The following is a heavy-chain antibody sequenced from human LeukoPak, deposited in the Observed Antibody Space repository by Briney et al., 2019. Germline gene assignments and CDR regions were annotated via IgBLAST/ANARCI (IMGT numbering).Heavy chain of an antibody. CDR2: SKNKGNGYTT. J-gene: IGHJ6*02. CDR3: AKEMAPNYYYYGMDV. V-gene: IGHV3-72*01. CDR1: GFTFSDHY. Sequence: GGSLRLSCAASGFTFSDHYMGWVRQAPGKGLEWVGRSKNKGNGYTTEYAASVKGRFTISRDDSKNTLYLQMNSLRAEDTAVYYCAKEMAPNYYYYGMDVWGQGTTVTVSS. D-gene: IGHD5-24*01.